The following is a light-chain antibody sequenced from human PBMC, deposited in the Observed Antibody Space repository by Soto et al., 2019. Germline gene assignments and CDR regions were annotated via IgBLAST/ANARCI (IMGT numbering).Light chain of an antibody. CDR3: QKYNNWPWK. Sequence: DIQMTQSPSTLSASILYIVTITFRASESIRTWLAWYQHKPGKAPKFLIYDASSLESGVPSRFSGSGSGTDFTLTISSLQSEDFAVYYCQKYNNWPWKFGQGTKVDIK. V-gene: IGKV1-5*01. J-gene: IGKJ1*01. CDR1: ESIRTW. CDR2: DAS.